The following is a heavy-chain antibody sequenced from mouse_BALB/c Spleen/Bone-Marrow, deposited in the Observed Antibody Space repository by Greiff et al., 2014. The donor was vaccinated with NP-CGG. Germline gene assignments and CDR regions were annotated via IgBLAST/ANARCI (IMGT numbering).Heavy chain of an antibody. V-gene: IGHV3-1*02. CDR2: IHYSVNT. CDR3: TREAGTTARFPY. D-gene: IGHD1-2*01. J-gene: IGHJ3*01. CDR1: GYSITSGYG. Sequence: EVQLQQSGPDLVKPSQSLSLTCTVSGYSITSGYGWHWIRQFPGNQLERMAYIHYSVNTDYNPSLKSRISITRDTSKNQFFLQLNSVTTEDTATYYCTREAGTTARFPYWGQGTLVTVSA.